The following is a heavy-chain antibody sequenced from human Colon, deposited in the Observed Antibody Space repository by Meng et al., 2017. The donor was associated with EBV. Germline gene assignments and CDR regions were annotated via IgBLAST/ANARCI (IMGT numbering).Heavy chain of an antibody. D-gene: IGHD7-27*01. CDR3: ASPLGILGIVDL. Sequence: QRRRPGQEQVQPWCTPALPCTGSGGSISRSSYYCGWIRQPPGKGLEWIGSIYYSGSTYYNPSLKSRVTISVDTSKNQFSLKLSSVTAADTAVYYCASPLGILGIVDLWGRGTLVTVSS. CDR1: GGSISRSSYY. CDR2: IYYSGST. J-gene: IGHJ2*01. V-gene: IGHV4-39*01.